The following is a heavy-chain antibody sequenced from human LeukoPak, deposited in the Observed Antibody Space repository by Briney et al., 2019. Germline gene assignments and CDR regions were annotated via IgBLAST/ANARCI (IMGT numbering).Heavy chain of an antibody. Sequence: KPSQTLSLTCTVSGGSISSGGYYWSWIRQHPGKGLEWIGYIYYSGSTYYNPSLKSRVTISVDTSKNQFSLKLSSVTAADTAVYYCARATYDILTGSLDGMDVWGQGTTVTVSS. D-gene: IGHD3-9*01. CDR1: GGSISSGGYY. J-gene: IGHJ6*02. V-gene: IGHV4-31*03. CDR3: ARATYDILTGSLDGMDV. CDR2: IYYSGST.